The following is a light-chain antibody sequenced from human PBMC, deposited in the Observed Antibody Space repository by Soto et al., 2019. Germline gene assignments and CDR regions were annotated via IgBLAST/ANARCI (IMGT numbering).Light chain of an antibody. V-gene: IGKV3-20*01. Sequence: EIVLTQSPGTLSLSPGERATLSCRASQSVSSGYLAWYQQKPGQAPRLLIYGASDRATGIPDRFSGSESGTDFTLTISRLEPEDFAVYYCQQYANLPVTFGGGTKLEIK. CDR1: QSVSSGY. CDR3: QQYANLPVT. CDR2: GAS. J-gene: IGKJ4*01.